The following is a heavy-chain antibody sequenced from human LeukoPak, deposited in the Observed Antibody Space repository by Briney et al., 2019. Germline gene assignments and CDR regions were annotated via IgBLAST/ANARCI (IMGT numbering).Heavy chain of an antibody. V-gene: IGHV4-39*01. J-gene: IGHJ5*02. CDR2: IYYSGST. CDR3: ARHYLRITVSWFDP. Sequence: SETLSLTCTVSGGSISSIGYYWAWIRQPPGKGLEWIGSIYYSGSTYYNPSLKSRVTISVDTSKNQFSLKLSSVTAADTAVYYCARHYLRITVSWFDPWGQGTLVTVSS. D-gene: IGHD4-11*01. CDR1: GGSISSIGYY.